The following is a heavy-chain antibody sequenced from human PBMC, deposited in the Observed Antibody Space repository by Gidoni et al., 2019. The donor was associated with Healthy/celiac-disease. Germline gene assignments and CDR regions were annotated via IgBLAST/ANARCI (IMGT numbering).Heavy chain of an antibody. D-gene: IGHD4-17*01. CDR2: ISYDGSNK. J-gene: IGHJ6*01. CDR3: ARANYGCNPFYYYGMDV. CDR1: GFTCSSYA. Sequence: QLKLVESGGGVDQPGRSRRLCGDASGFTCSSYAMHWVRQAPGKGLEWVAVISYDGSNKYYAYSVKGRFTISRDNSKNTLYLQMNSLRAEDTAVYYCARANYGCNPFYYYGMDVWGQGTTVTVSS. V-gene: IGHV3-30-3*01.